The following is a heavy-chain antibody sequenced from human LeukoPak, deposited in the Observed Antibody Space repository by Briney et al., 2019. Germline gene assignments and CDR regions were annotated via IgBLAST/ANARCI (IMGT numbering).Heavy chain of an antibody. J-gene: IGHJ3*02. V-gene: IGHV1-69*04. CDR3: ATPRIQLWFWAFDI. CDR1: GGTFSSYA. CDR2: IIPILGIA. Sequence: SVKVSCKASGGTFSSYAISWVRQAPGQGLEWMGRIIPILGIANYAQKFQGRVTITADKSTSTAYMELSSLRSEDTAVYYGATPRIQLWFWAFDIWGQGTMVTVSS. D-gene: IGHD5-18*01.